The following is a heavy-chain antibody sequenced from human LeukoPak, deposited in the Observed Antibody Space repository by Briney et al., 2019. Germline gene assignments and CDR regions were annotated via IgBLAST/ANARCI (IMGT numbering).Heavy chain of an antibody. V-gene: IGHV3-23*01. D-gene: IGHD3-10*01. Sequence: GGSPRLSCAASGITFSSYDMSWVRQAPGKGLEWVSGISGSGSSTYYADSVKGRFTISRDNSKNTLYLQMNSLRAEDTAVYYCAKPSLPGVRGVTLDYWGQGTLVTVSS. J-gene: IGHJ4*02. CDR1: GITFSSYD. CDR3: AKPSLPGVRGVTLDY. CDR2: ISGSGSST.